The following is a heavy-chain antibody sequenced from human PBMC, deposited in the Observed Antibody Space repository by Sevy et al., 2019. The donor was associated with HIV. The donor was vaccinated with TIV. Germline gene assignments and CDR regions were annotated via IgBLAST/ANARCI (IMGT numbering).Heavy chain of an antibody. V-gene: IGHV3-48*02. J-gene: IGHJ4*02. CDR3: ARDGAAAPRDFDY. D-gene: IGHD2-15*01. CDR2: ISRNSGTI. Sequence: GGSLRLSCAASGFTFSSYSMNWVRQAPGKGLEWVSHISRNSGTIYYADSVKGRFTISRDNAKNSLYLQMNSLRDEDTAVYYCARDGAAAPRDFDYWGQGTLVTVSS. CDR1: GFTFSSYS.